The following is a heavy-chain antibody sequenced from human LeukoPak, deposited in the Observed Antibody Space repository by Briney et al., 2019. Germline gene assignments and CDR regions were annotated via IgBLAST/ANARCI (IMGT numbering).Heavy chain of an antibody. D-gene: IGHD3-10*01. V-gene: IGHV3-15*01. CDR2: IKSKTDGGTT. J-gene: IGHJ5*02. CDR3: TTEGSVLWFGDGENWFDP. CDR1: GFTFSNAW. Sequence: PGGSLRLSCAASGFTFSNAWMSWVRQAPGKGLEWVGRIKSKTDGGTTDYAAPVKGRFTISRDDSKNTLYLQMNSLKTEDTAVYYCTTEGSVLWFGDGENWFDPWGQGTLVTVSS.